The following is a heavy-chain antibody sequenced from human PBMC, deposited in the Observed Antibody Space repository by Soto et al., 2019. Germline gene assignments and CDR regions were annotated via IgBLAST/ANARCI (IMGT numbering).Heavy chain of an antibody. CDR1: GGSISSSSYY. Sequence: WETLSLTCTVSGGSISSSSYYWGWIRQPPGKGLEWIGSIYYSGSTYYNPSLKSRVTISVDTSKNQFSLKLSSVTAADTAVYYCARHASVLGSTMVRGVIRYFDYWGQGTLVTVSS. CDR2: IYYSGST. V-gene: IGHV4-39*01. J-gene: IGHJ4*02. CDR3: ARHASVLGSTMVRGVIRYFDY. D-gene: IGHD3-10*01.